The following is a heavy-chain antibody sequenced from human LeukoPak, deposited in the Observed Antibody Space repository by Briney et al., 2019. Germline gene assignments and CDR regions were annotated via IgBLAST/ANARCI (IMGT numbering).Heavy chain of an antibody. D-gene: IGHD4-23*01. V-gene: IGHV4-31*03. CDR3: ARFVYGGNSFDY. Sequence: SETLSLTCTVSGGSISSGGYYWSWIRQHPGKGLEWIGYIYYSGSTYYNPSLKSRVTISVDTSKNQFSLKLSSVTAADTAAYYCARFVYGGNSFDYWGQGTLVTVSS. CDR1: GGSISSGGYY. CDR2: IYYSGST. J-gene: IGHJ4*02.